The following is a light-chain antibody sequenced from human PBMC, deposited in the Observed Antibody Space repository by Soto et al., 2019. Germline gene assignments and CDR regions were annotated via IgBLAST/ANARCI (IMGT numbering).Light chain of an antibody. Sequence: DIVMTQSPDSLAVSLGERATINCKSSQSVLYSSNNKNYLAWYQRKPGQPPKLLIYWASTRESGVPDRFSGSGSGTDFTLTISSLQAEAVTVYYCQQYYNTPLFGGGNKVEIK. V-gene: IGKV4-1*01. CDR1: QSVLYSSNNKNY. CDR2: WAS. J-gene: IGKJ4*01. CDR3: QQYYNTPL.